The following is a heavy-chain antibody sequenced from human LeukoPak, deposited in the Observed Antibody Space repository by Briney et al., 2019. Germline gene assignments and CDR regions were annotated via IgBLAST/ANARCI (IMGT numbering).Heavy chain of an antibody. CDR3: ARDRGILDV. D-gene: IGHD3-10*01. CDR2: IKPGGIT. CDR1: GGSFSDYY. V-gene: IGHV4-34*01. J-gene: IGHJ6*04. Sequence: PSETLSLTCTVYGGSFSDYYWSWIRQPPGKGLEWFGEIKPGGITNYNPSLKSRVTISVDTSKNQFSLKLSSVTAADTAVYYCARDRGILDVWGKGTTVTVSS.